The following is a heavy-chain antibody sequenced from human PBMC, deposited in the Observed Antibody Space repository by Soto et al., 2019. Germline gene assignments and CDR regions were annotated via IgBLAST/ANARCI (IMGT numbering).Heavy chain of an antibody. Sequence: EVQLVESGGGLVQPGGSLRLSCATSGFTFSDYWIHWVRQAAGKGLVWVSRINGDGSRSDYADSVKGRFTIYRDNAENTVYLQMNSLSAEDTAVYFCARGIRGKYGMDVWGHGTTITVSS. CDR3: ARGIRGKYGMDV. CDR1: GFTFSDYW. V-gene: IGHV3-74*01. D-gene: IGHD3-10*01. J-gene: IGHJ6*02. CDR2: INGDGSRS.